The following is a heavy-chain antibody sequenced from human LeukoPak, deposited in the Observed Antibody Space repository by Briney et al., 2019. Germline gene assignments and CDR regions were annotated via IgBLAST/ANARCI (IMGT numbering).Heavy chain of an antibody. CDR1: ALTVSSYA. CDR2: ISGSGGTT. Sequence: PGGSLRLSCAASALTVSSYAMIWVRQAPGKGLEWVSGISGSGGTTHYADSVKGRFTISRDNSKNTLYLQMNSLRAEDTALYYCAKATSSSWYQSPDYWGQGTLVTVSS. CDR3: AKATSSSWYQSPDY. V-gene: IGHV3-23*01. J-gene: IGHJ4*02. D-gene: IGHD6-13*01.